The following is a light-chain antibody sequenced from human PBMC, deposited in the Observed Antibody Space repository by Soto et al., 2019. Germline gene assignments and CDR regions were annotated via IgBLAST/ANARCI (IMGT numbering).Light chain of an antibody. V-gene: IGKV4-1*01. CDR3: QQYYTTPLT. CDR2: WAS. J-gene: IGKJ4*01. Sequence: DIVMTQSPDSLAVSLGERATINCKSSQSLLYTSNHKNYLAWYQQKPGQPPKLLIYWASTRESGVPDRFSGSGSGTDFTLTISSLQAEDVAVYYCQQYYTTPLTFGGGTKVDIK. CDR1: QSLLYTSNHKNY.